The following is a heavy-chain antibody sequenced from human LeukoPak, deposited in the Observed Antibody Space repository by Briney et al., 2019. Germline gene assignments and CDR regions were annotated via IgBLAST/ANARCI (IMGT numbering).Heavy chain of an antibody. D-gene: IGHD3-16*01. V-gene: IGHV1-69*04. Sequence: ASVKVSCKASGGTFSSYAISWVRQAPGQGLEWMGRIIPILGIANYAQKFQGRVTITADTSTSTAYMELRSLRSDDTAVYYCARVHLGLKFFDYWGQGTLVTVSS. CDR2: IIPILGIA. CDR1: GGTFSSYA. J-gene: IGHJ4*02. CDR3: ARVHLGLKFFDY.